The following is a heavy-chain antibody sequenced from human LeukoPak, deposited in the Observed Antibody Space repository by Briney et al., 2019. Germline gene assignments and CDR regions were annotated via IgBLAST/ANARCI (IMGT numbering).Heavy chain of an antibody. CDR2: INPNSGGT. D-gene: IGHD3-16*01. CDR1: GYSFTDYY. CDR3: ARERRAWGEDF. Sequence: ASVKVSCKASGYSFTDYYMHWVRQAPGQGLEWMGWINPNSGGTNYAQKFQGRVTMTRDTSISAAYMELSRLRSDDTAVYYCARERRAWGEDFWGQGTLVTVSS. V-gene: IGHV1-2*02. J-gene: IGHJ4*02.